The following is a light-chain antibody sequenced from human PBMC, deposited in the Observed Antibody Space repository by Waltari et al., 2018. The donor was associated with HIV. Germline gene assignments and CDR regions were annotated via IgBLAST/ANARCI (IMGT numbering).Light chain of an antibody. CDR2: WAS. Sequence: DIVMTQSPDSLALSLGERATINCVSGQSISYSSRNMDYLAWYQQKPGQSPKLLIYWASTRDSGVPDRFSGSGSGTDFTLTIDSLQSEDVAVYFCQQYYSTPPTFGRGTKVEIK. CDR3: QQYYSTPPT. V-gene: IGKV4-1*01. CDR1: QSISYSSRNMDY. J-gene: IGKJ1*01.